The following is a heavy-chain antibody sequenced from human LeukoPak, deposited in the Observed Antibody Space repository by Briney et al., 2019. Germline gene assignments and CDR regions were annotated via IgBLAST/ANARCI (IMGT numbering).Heavy chain of an antibody. D-gene: IGHD1-26*01. CDR1: GFTFSSYG. V-gene: IGHV3-30*02. Sequence: GGSLRLSCAASGFTFSSYGMHWVRQAPGKGLEWVAFIRYDGSNKYYADSVKGRFTISRDNSKNTLYLQMSSLRAEDTAVYYCAKGGGSSVGDYFDYWGQGTLVTVSS. CDR2: IRYDGSNK. CDR3: AKGGGSSVGDYFDY. J-gene: IGHJ4*02.